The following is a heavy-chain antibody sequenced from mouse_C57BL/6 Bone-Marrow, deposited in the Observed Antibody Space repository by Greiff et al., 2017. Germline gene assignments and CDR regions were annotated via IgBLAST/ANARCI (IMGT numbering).Heavy chain of an antibody. J-gene: IGHJ4*01. Sequence: VQLQQSGPELVKPGASVKISCKASGYAFSSSWMNWVKQRPGKGLEWIGRIYPGDGDTNYNGKFKGKATLTADTSSSTAYMQLSSLTSEDSAFYFCARRVLGDYDDYAMDDWGKGTSVTVSS. V-gene: IGHV1-82*01. CDR1: GYAFSSSW. D-gene: IGHD2-4*01. CDR3: ARRVLGDYDDYAMDD. CDR2: IYPGDGDT.